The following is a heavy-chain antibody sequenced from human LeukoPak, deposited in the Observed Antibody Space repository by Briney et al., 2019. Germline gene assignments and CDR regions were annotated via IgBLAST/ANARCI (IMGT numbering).Heavy chain of an antibody. V-gene: IGHV4-4*07. CDR1: SGSLGSYY. CDR2: IYTSGST. D-gene: IGHD6-6*01. J-gene: IGHJ4*02. Sequence: PSETLSLTCTVSSGSLGSYYWNWLRQPAGKGLEWIWHIYTSGSTNYNPSLKSRVTMSVDTSKNQFSLKLNSVTAADTAFYYCAREYSSSSGKALDYWGQGTLVTVSS. CDR3: AREYSSSSGKALDY.